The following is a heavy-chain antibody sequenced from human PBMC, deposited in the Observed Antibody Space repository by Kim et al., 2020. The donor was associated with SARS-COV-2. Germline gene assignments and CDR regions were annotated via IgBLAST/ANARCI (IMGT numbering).Heavy chain of an antibody. Sequence: SVKVSCKASGGTFSSYAISWVRQAPGQGLEWMGGIIPIFGTANYAQKFQGRVTITADESTSTAYMELSSLRSEDTAVYYCASWDYYGSGRGPFYYYYYGMDVWGQGTTVTVSS. J-gene: IGHJ6*02. CDR3: ASWDYYGSGRGPFYYYYYGMDV. CDR1: GGTFSSYA. D-gene: IGHD3-10*01. V-gene: IGHV1-69*13. CDR2: IIPIFGTA.